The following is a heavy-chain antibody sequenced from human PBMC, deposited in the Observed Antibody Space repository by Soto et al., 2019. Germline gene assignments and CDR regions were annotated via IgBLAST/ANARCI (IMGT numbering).Heavy chain of an antibody. CDR3: ARDSIIAWGSMDV. Sequence: GGSLRLSCAASGFTFSSYSMNWVRQAPGKGLEWVSSISSSSSYIYYADSVKGRFTISRDNAKNSLYLQMNSLRAEDTAVYYCARDSIIAWGSMDVWGQGTTVTVSS. D-gene: IGHD3-10*01. J-gene: IGHJ6*02. V-gene: IGHV3-21*01. CDR1: GFTFSSYS. CDR2: ISSSSSYI.